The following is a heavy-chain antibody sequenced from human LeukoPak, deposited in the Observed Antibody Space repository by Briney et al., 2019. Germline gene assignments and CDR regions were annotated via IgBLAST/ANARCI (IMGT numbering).Heavy chain of an antibody. CDR3: AKSLGADYFYNGMDV. CDR1: GFTFRYYA. CDR2: ISGSGGRT. Sequence: GGSLRLSCAASGFTFRYYAMTWVRQAPGKGLEWVSGISGSGGRTYSADSVKGRFTISRDNSKNTLYMQMHSLRAEDTAVYLCAKSLGADYFYNGMDVWGQGTTVTVSS. V-gene: IGHV3-23*01. J-gene: IGHJ6*02.